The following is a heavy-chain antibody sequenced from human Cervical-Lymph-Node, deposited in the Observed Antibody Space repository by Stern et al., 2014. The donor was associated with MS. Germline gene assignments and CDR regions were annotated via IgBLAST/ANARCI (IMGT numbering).Heavy chain of an antibody. Sequence: QVTFKESGPTLVKPTQTVTLTCTLSGFSLTTAGVGVGWIRQPPGKALEWLALIYWVADKLYRPSLKNRLTITKDTSKNQVVLTMTNVDPVDTATYYCAHSRVKYCRGGTCYSSLFDYWGQGTLVSVSS. CDR2: IYWVADK. V-gene: IGHV2-5*02. D-gene: IGHD2-15*01. CDR1: GFSLTTAGVG. J-gene: IGHJ4*02. CDR3: AHSRVKYCRGGTCYSSLFDY.